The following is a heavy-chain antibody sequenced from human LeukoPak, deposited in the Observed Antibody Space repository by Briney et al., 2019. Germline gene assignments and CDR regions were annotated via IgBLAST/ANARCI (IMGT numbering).Heavy chain of an antibody. Sequence: GESLKISCKGSGFTFSTYSFAWVRQMPGKGLEWMGVIYAGDSSTRYGPSFQGQVTISVDKSISTAYLQWRSLKASDSAIYYCARHSCYDSWGQGTLVTVSS. CDR3: ARHSCYDS. D-gene: IGHD3-16*01. CDR1: GFTFSTYS. J-gene: IGHJ4*02. V-gene: IGHV5-51*01. CDR2: IYAGDSST.